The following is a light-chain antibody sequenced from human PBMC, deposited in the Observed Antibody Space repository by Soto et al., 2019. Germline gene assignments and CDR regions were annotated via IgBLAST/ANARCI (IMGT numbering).Light chain of an antibody. CDR2: DAS. CDR1: QTISTY. Sequence: IQMTLFQSSLSASVGDRVTIPCRASQTISTYLNWYQQKPGKAPRLLIYDASSLLSGVPSRFSGSGSGTDFTLTIASRQPEDFSTYYCQQSDSTPYTFGQGTMVDI. CDR3: QQSDSTPYT. V-gene: IGKV1-39*01. J-gene: IGKJ2*01.